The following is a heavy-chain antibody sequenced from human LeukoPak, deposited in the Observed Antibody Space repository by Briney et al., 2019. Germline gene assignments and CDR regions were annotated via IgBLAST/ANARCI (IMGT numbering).Heavy chain of an antibody. CDR3: ARPDTALTWGSYMDV. D-gene: IGHD5-18*01. Sequence: PSQTLSLTCTVSGGSISSGSYYWSSVRQHPGKGLEWIGHIYYSGNSYYNPSLKSRVTMSIDRSKNQFSLKLISVTAADTALYYCARPDTALTWGSYMDVWGKGTTVTVSS. CDR2: IYYSGNS. CDR1: GGSISSGSYY. J-gene: IGHJ6*03. V-gene: IGHV4-31*03.